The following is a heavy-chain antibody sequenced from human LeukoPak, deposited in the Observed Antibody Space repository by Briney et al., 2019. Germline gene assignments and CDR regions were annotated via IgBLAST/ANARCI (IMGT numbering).Heavy chain of an antibody. CDR1: GFTFSTYA. CDR2: ISYDGRQN. D-gene: IGHD3-9*01. Sequence: PGGSLRLSCAASGFTFSTYAMNWVRQAPGKGLEWVAVISYDGRQNYYADSVKGRFTISRDNSKNTLYLQMNSLRAEDTATYYCARDSPLLTVWGQGTLVTVSS. V-gene: IGHV3-30*04. J-gene: IGHJ4*02. CDR3: ARDSPLLTV.